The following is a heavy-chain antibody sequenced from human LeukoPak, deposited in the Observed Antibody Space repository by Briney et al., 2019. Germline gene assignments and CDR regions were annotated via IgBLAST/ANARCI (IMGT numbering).Heavy chain of an antibody. CDR1: GFTFNDYD. J-gene: IGHJ1*01. Sequence: GGSLRLSCTASGFTFNDYDMHWVRQAPGKGLEWISGINTNSGTIGYADSVKGRFTISRDNAKNSLYLQMNSLRAEDTALYYCAKDIAVAGTYFQHWGQGTLVTVSS. D-gene: IGHD6-19*01. V-gene: IGHV3-9*01. CDR3: AKDIAVAGTYFQH. CDR2: INTNSGTI.